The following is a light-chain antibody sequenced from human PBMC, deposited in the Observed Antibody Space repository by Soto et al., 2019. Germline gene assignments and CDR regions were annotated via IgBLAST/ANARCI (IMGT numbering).Light chain of an antibody. CDR3: QHYVSSSCP. J-gene: IGKJ1*01. CDR1: QSASSSY. V-gene: IGKV3-20*01. Sequence: EIVLTQSPGTLSLSPGERATLSCRASQSASSSYLAWYQQKPGQAPRLLIYGASSRATGIPDRFSGSGSGTDFTLTISRLEPQGSAVYYCQHYVSSSCPFAPETKVEIK. CDR2: GAS.